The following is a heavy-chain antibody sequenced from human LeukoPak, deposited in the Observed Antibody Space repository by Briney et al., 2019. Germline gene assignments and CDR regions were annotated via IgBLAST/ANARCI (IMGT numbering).Heavy chain of an antibody. D-gene: IGHD2-2*03. CDR1: GGSISSGDCY. J-gene: IGHJ5*02. V-gene: IGHV4-30-4*08. Sequence: PSETLSLTCTVSGGSISSGDCYWSWIRQPPGKGLEWIGYIYYSGSTYYNPSLKSRVTISVDTSKNQFSLKLSSVTAADTAVYYCARGLGYCSSTSCYFYWFDPWGQGTLVTVSS. CDR2: IYYSGST. CDR3: ARGLGYCSSTSCYFYWFDP.